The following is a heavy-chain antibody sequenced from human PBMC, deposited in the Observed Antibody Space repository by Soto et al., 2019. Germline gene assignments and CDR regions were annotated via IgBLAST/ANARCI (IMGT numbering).Heavy chain of an antibody. CDR3: ARGTGYSSSWGYYYGMDV. Sequence: PSETLSLTCTVSGGSISSGGYYWSWIRQHPGKGLEWIGYIYYSGSTYYNPSLKSRVTISVDTSKDQFSLKLSSLRSEDTAVYYCARGTGYSSSWGYYYGMDVWGQGTTVTVSS. D-gene: IGHD6-13*01. CDR1: GGSISSGGYY. J-gene: IGHJ6*02. V-gene: IGHV4-31*03. CDR2: IYYSGST.